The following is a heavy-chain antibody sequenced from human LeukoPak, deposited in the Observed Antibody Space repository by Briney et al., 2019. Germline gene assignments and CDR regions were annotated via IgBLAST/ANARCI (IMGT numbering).Heavy chain of an antibody. CDR3: ARYNYDFWSGYSKWFDP. CDR1: GGSISSSY. CDR2: IYYSGST. J-gene: IGHJ5*02. Sequence: SETLSLTCTVSGGSISSSYWSWIRQPPGKGLEWIGDIYYSGSTNYNPSLKSRVTISVDTSKNQFSLKLSSVTAADTAVYYCARYNYDFWSGYSKWFDPWGQGTLVTVSS. V-gene: IGHV4-59*01. D-gene: IGHD3-3*01.